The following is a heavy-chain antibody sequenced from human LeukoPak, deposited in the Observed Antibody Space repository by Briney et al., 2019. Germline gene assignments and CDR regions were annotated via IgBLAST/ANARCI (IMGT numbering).Heavy chain of an antibody. D-gene: IGHD3-10*01. CDR2: ISYDGSNK. V-gene: IGHV3-30*03. Sequence: PGGSLRLSCAASGFTFSSYGMHWVRQAPGKGLEWVAVISYDGSNKYYADSVKGRFTISRDNSKNTLYLQMNSLRAEDTAVYYCARSPRGLVGLFDYWGQGTLVTVSS. J-gene: IGHJ4*02. CDR1: GFTFSSYG. CDR3: ARSPRGLVGLFDY.